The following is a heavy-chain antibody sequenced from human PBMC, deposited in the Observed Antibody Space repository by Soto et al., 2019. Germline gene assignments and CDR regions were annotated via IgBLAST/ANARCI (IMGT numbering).Heavy chain of an antibody. J-gene: IGHJ3*02. V-gene: IGHV1-69*02. CDR1: GGTFSSYT. D-gene: IGHD4-17*01. Sequence: VASVKVSCKASGGTFSSYTISWVRQAPGQGLEWMGRIIPILGIANYAQKFQGRVTITADESTSTAYMELSSLRSEDTAVYYCASRTTVVTGFWALDIWGQGTMVTGSS. CDR3: ASRTTVVTGFWALDI. CDR2: IIPILGIA.